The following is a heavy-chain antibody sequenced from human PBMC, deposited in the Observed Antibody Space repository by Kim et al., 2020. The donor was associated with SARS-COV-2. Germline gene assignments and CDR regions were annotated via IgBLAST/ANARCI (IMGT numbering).Heavy chain of an antibody. Sequence: SVKGRFTISRDNSKNTLYLQMNSLRAEDTAVYYCAKDSVAGTGVTYYFDYWGQGTLVTVSS. CDR3: AKDSVAGTGVTYYFDY. J-gene: IGHJ4*02. D-gene: IGHD6-19*01. V-gene: IGHV3-30*02.